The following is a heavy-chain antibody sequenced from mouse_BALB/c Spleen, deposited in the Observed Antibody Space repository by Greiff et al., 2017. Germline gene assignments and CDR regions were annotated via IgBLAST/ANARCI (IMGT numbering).Heavy chain of an antibody. CDR1: GFTFSDFY. CDR2: SRNKANDYTT. J-gene: IGHJ3*01. V-gene: IGHV7-1*02. CDR3: ARDLDGYSAWFAY. Sequence: EVKVVESGGGLVQPGGSLRLSCATSGFTFSDFYMEWVRQPPGKRLEWIAASRNKANDYTTEYSASVKGRFIVSRDTSQSILYLQMNALRAEDTAIYYCARDLDGYSAWFAYWGQGTLVTVSA. D-gene: IGHD2-3*01.